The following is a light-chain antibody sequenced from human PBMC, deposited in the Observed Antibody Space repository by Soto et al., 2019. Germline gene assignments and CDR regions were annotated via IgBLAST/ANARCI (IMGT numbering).Light chain of an antibody. V-gene: IGKV1-39*01. CDR3: QQSFSYATWT. Sequence: DIQMTQSPSSLSASVGDRVTISCRASQSISTHLNWYQQKPGTAPRLLIYRSSSVKSGVPPRFSGSGSGRDFTLTISSLRPEDIATYFCQQSFSYATWTFGQGTKVDIX. CDR2: RSS. CDR1: QSISTH. J-gene: IGKJ1*01.